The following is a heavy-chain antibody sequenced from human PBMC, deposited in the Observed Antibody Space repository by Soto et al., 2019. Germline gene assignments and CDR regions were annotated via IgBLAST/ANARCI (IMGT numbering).Heavy chain of an antibody. J-gene: IGHJ4*02. V-gene: IGHV3-30*18. CDR1: GFTFAHYA. CDR2: MSHDENRK. CDR3: AKDYDFWSASVNPYFDS. D-gene: IGHD3-3*01. Sequence: GGFLRLSCAASGFTFAHYAMHWVRHSPGKGLEWVAFMSHDENRKFYSASVKGRFTISRDISMISLYLQMSRLRAEDTVLFYCAKDYDFWSASVNPYFDSWGLGTLVTVSS.